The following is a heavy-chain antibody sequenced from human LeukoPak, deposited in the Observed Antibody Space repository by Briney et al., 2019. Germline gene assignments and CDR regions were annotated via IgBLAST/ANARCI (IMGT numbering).Heavy chain of an antibody. CDR2: INASGVST. V-gene: IGHV1-46*01. J-gene: IGHJ4*02. Sequence: GASVKVSCKASGYTFTSYYMHWVRQAPGQGLEWMGIINASGVSTIYAQKFQGRVTMTRDTSTSTVYMELSSLRSEDTAVYYCARDPLIRGYSYGYDYWGQGTLVTVFS. CDR3: ARDPLIRGYSYGYDY. CDR1: GYTFTSYY. D-gene: IGHD5-18*01.